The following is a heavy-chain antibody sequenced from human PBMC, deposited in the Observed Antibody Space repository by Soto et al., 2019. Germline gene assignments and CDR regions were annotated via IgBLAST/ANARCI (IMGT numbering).Heavy chain of an antibody. D-gene: IGHD1-26*01. Sequence: SETLSLTCVVSGGSITGSYWTWIRQPPGKGLECIGYIYYTGRTNYNPSLKSRVTISVDTSNNQISLELTSVTAADTAVYYCARALRDWDLSIDYSVQGSLVTVSS. CDR3: ARALRDWDLSIDY. J-gene: IGHJ4*02. CDR2: IYYTGRT. V-gene: IGHV4-59*01. CDR1: GGSITGSY.